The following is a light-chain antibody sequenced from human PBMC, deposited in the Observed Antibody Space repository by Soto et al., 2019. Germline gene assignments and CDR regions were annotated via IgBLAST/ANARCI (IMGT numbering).Light chain of an antibody. CDR3: QQFGNSPPYT. J-gene: IGKJ2*01. CDR2: CAS. CDR1: QSVSSSY. Sequence: EIVLTQSPCTLSLSPGERATLSCRASQSVSSSYLAWYQQKPGQAPRLLIYCASSRATGITDRFSGSGSGTDFNITISRLEPEDFAVYSCQQFGNSPPYTFGQGTKLEIK. V-gene: IGKV3-20*01.